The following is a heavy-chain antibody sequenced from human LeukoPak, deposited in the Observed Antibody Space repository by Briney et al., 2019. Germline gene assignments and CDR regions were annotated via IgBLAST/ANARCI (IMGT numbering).Heavy chain of an antibody. Sequence: PGGSLRLSCAASGFIFDDYGMSWVRQAPGKGLEWVSAISGSGGSTYYADSVKGRFTISRDNSKNTLYLQMNSLRAEDTAVYYCAKGPMGGATSYNPFDYWGQGNLVTVSS. J-gene: IGHJ4*02. CDR2: ISGSGGST. CDR3: AKGPMGGATSYNPFDY. D-gene: IGHD1-26*01. CDR1: GFIFDDYG. V-gene: IGHV3-23*01.